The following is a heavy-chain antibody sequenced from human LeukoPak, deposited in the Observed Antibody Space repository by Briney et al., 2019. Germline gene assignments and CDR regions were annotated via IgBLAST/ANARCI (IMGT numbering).Heavy chain of an antibody. J-gene: IGHJ4*02. D-gene: IGHD3-16*01. CDR3: AKEASRGSSVAYTPIEKPYYLDY. CDR2: IKQDGSEK. Sequence: PGGALRLSCAASGFTFSSHWMSWVRQAPGEGLEWVANIKQDGSEKYYVDSVKGRFTISRDNAKNTLFLQMSSLRPEDTAVYYCAKEASRGSSVAYTPIEKPYYLDYWGQGTLVTVSS. CDR1: GFTFSSHW. V-gene: IGHV3-7*01.